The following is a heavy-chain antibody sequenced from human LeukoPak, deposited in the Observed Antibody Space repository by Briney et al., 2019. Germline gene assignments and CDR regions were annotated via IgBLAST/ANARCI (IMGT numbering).Heavy chain of an antibody. V-gene: IGHV1-2*02. CDR1: GYTFTGYY. D-gene: IGHD3-3*01. CDR2: INPNSGGT. J-gene: IGHJ6*03. Sequence: GASVKVSCKASGYTFTGYYMHWVRQAPGQGLEWMGWINPNSGGTNYAQKFQGRVTMTRDTSISTAYMELSRLRSDDTAVYCCARDNDFWSGLRGYMDVWGKGTTVTVSS. CDR3: ARDNDFWSGLRGYMDV.